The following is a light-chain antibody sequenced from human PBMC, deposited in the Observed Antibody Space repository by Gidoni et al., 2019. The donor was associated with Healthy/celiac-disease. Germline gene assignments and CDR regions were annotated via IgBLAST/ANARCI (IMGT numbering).Light chain of an antibody. CDR3: NSRDSSGNHLE. Sequence: SSELTPDPSVSVALGPTVRITCQGDSLRSYYASWYQQKPGQAPVLVIYGKNNRPSGIPDRFSGSSSGNTASLTITGAQAEDEADYYCNSRDSSGNHLEFGGGTQLTVL. CDR1: SLRSYY. J-gene: IGLJ7*01. V-gene: IGLV3-19*01. CDR2: GKN.